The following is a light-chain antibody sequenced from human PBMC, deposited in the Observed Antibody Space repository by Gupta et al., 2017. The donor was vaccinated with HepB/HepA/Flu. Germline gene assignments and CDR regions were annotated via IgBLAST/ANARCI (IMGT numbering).Light chain of an antibody. J-gene: IGLJ2*01. CDR2: CNN. CDR1: SLRRYY. CDR3: KYRDSSGHHRV. V-gene: IGLV3-19*01. Sequence: SSELTQDPAVSVALGQTVRITCQGDSLRRYYATWYQQKPGQDPVLVMVCNNSRPSGIPDRIFCYSAGNTASSTTTGAQAEEEADDYCKYRDSSGHHRVFGGGTRMTVI.